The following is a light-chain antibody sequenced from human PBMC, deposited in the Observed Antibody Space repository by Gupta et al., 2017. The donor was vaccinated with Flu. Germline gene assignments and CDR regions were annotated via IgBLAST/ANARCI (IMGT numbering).Light chain of an antibody. J-gene: IGKJ4*01. CDR2: DAS. CDR3: QKYDSLPPT. CDR1: QDITNY. Sequence: DIHMTQSPSSLSASAGGRVTITCQASQDITNYLNWYQQKPDKAPKLLIFDASNLETGVPSRFSGSGSGTHFFLSITSLQPEDVGTYYCQKYDSLPPTFGGGTKVEIK. V-gene: IGKV1-33*01.